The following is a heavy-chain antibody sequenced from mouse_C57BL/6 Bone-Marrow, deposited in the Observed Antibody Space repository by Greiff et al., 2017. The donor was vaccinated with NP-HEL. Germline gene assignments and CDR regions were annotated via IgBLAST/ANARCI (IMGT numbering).Heavy chain of an antibody. CDR2: INPSNGGN. J-gene: IGHJ1*03. V-gene: IGHV1-53*01. CDR1: GYTFTSYW. Sequence: QVQLQQPGTELVKPGASVKLSCKASGYTFTSYWMHWVKQRPGQGLEWIGNINPSNGGNNYNEKFKSKATLTVDKSSSTAYMQLSSLTSEDSAVYYCARNYYGRSRYWYFEGWGTGTTVTVSS. D-gene: IGHD1-1*01. CDR3: ARNYYGRSRYWYFEG.